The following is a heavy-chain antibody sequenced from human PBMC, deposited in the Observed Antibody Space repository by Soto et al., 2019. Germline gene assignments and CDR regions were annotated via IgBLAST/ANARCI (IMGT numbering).Heavy chain of an antibody. CDR1: GGSISSGGYY. V-gene: IGHV4-31*03. CDR3: ARVSSSPLNSDS. CDR2: IYYSGST. J-gene: IGHJ4*02. Sequence: QVQLQESGPGLVKPSQTLSLTCTVSGGSISSGGYYWSWIRQHPGKGLEWIGYIYYSGSTYYNPSLKRRVTISGATSKNQFSLKLTSVTAADTAVYYCARVSSSPLNSDSWGQGPLVTVAS. D-gene: IGHD6-13*01.